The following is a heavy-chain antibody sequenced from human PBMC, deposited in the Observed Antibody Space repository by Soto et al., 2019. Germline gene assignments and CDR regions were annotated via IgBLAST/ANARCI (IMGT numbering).Heavy chain of an antibody. CDR2: ISWNSGSI. CDR3: AKLPWGLTLEQGVDDAFDI. V-gene: IGHV3-9*01. CDR1: GFTFDDYA. Sequence: GGSLRLSCAASGFTFDDYAMHWVRQAPGKGLEWVSGISWNSGSIGYADSVKGRFTISRDNAKNSLYLQMNSLRAEDTALYYCAKLPWGLTLEQGVDDAFDIWGQGTMVTVSS. D-gene: IGHD1-1*01. J-gene: IGHJ3*02.